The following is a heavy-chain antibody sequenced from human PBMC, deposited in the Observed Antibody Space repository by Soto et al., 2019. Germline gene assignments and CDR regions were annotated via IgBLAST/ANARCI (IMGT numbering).Heavy chain of an antibody. Sequence: ASVKVSCKTSGDSFNDYYIHWVRQAPGQGLEWMGWINPNGGATKYAQKFQGRVTVTRDTSIRTVYMELRSLRSDDTAVYFCARDLSLQGVVSPIDYWGQGTLVTVSS. J-gene: IGHJ4*02. CDR2: INPNGGAT. CDR1: GDSFNDYY. D-gene: IGHD2-8*01. V-gene: IGHV1-2*02. CDR3: ARDLSLQGVVSPIDY.